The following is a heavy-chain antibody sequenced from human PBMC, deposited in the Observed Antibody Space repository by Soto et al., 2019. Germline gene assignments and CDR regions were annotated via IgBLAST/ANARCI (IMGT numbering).Heavy chain of an antibody. Sequence: QVQLQESGPGLVKPSETLSLTCTVSGGSVSNDSYYWNWIRQPPGKGLEWIGYIYYSGSTTYNPSLKSRASMSIDTSKEQFSLKLSSVTAADTAIYYCARNRGYENLFDPWGQGILVTVSS. CDR1: GGSVSNDSYY. CDR3: ARNRGYENLFDP. V-gene: IGHV4-61*01. J-gene: IGHJ5*02. D-gene: IGHD3-10*01. CDR2: IYYSGST.